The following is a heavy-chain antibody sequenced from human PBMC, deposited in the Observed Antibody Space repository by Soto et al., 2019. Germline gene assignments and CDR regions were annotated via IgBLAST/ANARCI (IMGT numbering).Heavy chain of an antibody. CDR1: GFSLSTSGVG. CDR2: IYWDDDK. J-gene: IGHJ5*02. D-gene: IGHD6-13*01. CDR3: AHRPKVVPGTRGFACFAP. Sequence: QITLKESGPTLVKPTQTLTLTCTFSGFSLSTSGVGVGWIRQPPGKALEWLAFIYWDDDKRYSPSLKSRLTIPRHPPKNQVLLTITNRDPVDTATYYSAHRPKVVPGTRGFACFAPWGQGTLVTVSS. V-gene: IGHV2-5*02.